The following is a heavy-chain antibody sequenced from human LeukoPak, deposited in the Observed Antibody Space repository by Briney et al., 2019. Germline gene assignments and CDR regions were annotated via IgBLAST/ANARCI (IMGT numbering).Heavy chain of an antibody. V-gene: IGHV3-48*01. Sequence: PGGSLRLSCAASEFTFSSYSMNWVRQAPGKGLEWVSYITNSGNSKSYADSVKGRFTISRDNSKNTLYLQMNSLRAEDTAVYYCAKGVDSSSWHYYGMDVWGQGTTVTVSS. J-gene: IGHJ6*02. CDR3: AKGVDSSSWHYYGMDV. D-gene: IGHD6-13*01. CDR1: EFTFSSYS. CDR2: ITNSGNSK.